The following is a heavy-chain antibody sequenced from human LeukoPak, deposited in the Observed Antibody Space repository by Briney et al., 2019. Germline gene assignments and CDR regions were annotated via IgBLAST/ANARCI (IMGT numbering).Heavy chain of an antibody. D-gene: IGHD2-2*02. Sequence: SETLSLTCTVSGGSISSYYWSWIRQPPGKGLEWIGYIYYSGSTNYNPSLKSRVTISVDTSKNQFPLKLSSVTAADTAVYYCAGGPRGVVVPAAIGYWGQGTLVTVSS. CDR2: IYYSGST. CDR1: GGSISSYY. CDR3: AGGPRGVVVPAAIGY. V-gene: IGHV4-59*12. J-gene: IGHJ4*02.